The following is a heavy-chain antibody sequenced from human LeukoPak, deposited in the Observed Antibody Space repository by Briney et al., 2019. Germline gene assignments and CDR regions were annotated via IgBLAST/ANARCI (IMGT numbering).Heavy chain of an antibody. CDR2: IYYSGST. D-gene: IGHD3-22*01. Sequence: PSETLSLICNVPGDSINNYYWSWVRQPPGKGLEWIGYIYYSGSTNYNPTLKSRVTISKDPSKKQVALKLTSVTAADTAVYYCAKPQYYYDTRRHSAGDHWGQGTLVTVSS. CDR1: GDSINNYY. CDR3: AKPQYYYDTRRHSAGDH. V-gene: IGHV4-59*01. J-gene: IGHJ4*02.